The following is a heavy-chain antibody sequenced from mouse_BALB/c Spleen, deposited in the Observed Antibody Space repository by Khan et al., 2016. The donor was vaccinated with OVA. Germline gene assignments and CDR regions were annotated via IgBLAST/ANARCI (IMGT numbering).Heavy chain of an antibody. CDR3: ANGNYGWFAY. V-gene: IGHV5-9-1*01. Sequence: EVELVESGGGLVEPGGSLKLSCAASGFTFSSFVMSWVRQTPEKRLEWVATISSAATYTYYPDSVKGRFTISRDNAKNNLYLRMNSLRSDDTAIYYCANGNYGWFAYWGQGTLVTVST. D-gene: IGHD2-1*01. CDR2: ISSAATYT. CDR1: GFTFSSFV. J-gene: IGHJ3*01.